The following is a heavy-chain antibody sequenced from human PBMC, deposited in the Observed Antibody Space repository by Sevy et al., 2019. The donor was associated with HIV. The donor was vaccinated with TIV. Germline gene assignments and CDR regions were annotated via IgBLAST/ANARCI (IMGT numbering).Heavy chain of an antibody. J-gene: IGHJ4*02. CDR1: GFTFSDYA. CDR2: ISYDGRDI. V-gene: IGHV3-30*03. CDR3: ARRDVNHQYLMDY. Sequence: GVSLRLSCAASGFTFSDYAMHWVRQAPGKGLEWLSYISYDGRDIYYLDSVRGRFSVSRDISKRTLFLQMNDLRPEDTAVYYCARRDVNHQYLMDYWGQGILVTVSS. D-gene: IGHD2-8*01.